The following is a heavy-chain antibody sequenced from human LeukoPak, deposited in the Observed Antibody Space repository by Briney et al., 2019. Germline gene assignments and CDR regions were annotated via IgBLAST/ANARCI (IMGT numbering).Heavy chain of an antibody. J-gene: IGHJ4*02. V-gene: IGHV4-59*01. CDR2: IYDSGST. Sequence: SETLSLTCAVSGGSISSYSWSWIRRPPGKGLEWIGYIYDSGSTNYNPSLKSRVTISVATSKNQFSLKLSSVTAADTAVYYCARVIYYYDSSGYYTYYFDYWGQGTLVTVSS. D-gene: IGHD3-22*01. CDR1: GGSISSYS. CDR3: ARVIYYYDSSGYYTYYFDY.